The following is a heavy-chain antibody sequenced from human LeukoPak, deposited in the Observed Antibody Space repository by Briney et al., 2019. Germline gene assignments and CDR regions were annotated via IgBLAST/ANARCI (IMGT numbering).Heavy chain of an antibody. V-gene: IGHV1-18*01. J-gene: IGHJ4*02. CDR3: ARGRRITIFGVVIDFDY. CDR1: GYTFTSYG. CDR2: ISAYNGNT. Sequence: GASVKVSCKASGYTFTSYGISWVRQAPGQGLEWMGWISAYNGNTNYAQKLQGRVTMTTDTSTSTAYMELRSLGSDDTAVYYCARGRRITIFGVVIDFDYWGQGTLVTVSS. D-gene: IGHD3-3*01.